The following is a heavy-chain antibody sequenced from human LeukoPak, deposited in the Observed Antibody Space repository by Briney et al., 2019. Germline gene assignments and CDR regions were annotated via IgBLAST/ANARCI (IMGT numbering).Heavy chain of an antibody. D-gene: IGHD2-15*01. CDR3: ARDLVVLAATAYFDP. J-gene: IGHJ5*02. V-gene: IGHV1-69*06. Sequence: SVKVSCKASGGNFSSYAISWVRQAPGQGLEWMGGLIPIFGTANYAQKFQGRVTLTADKSTSTAYMELSSLRTEDTAVYYCARDLVVLAATAYFDPWGQGTLVTVSS. CDR1: GGNFSSYA. CDR2: LIPIFGTA.